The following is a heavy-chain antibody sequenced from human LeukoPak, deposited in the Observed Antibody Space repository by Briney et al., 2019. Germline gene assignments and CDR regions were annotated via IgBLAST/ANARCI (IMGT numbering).Heavy chain of an antibody. CDR1: GGSISSYY. V-gene: IGHV4-4*07. CDR2: IYTSGST. J-gene: IGHJ4*02. Sequence: SETLSLTCTVSGGSISSYYWSWIRQPAGKRLEWIGRIYTSGSTNYNPSLKSRVTISVDKSKNQFSLKLSSVTAADTAVYYCARLPWGVYYFDYWGQGTLVTVSS. CDR3: ARLPWGVYYFDY. D-gene: IGHD7-27*01.